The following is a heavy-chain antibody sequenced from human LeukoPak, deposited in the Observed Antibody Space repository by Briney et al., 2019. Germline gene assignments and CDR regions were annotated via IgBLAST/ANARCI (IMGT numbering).Heavy chain of an antibody. CDR2: IYTSGST. Sequence: SETLSLTCTVSGGSISSGSYYWSWIRQPAGKGLEWIGRIYTSGSTNYNPSLKSRVTISVDTSKNQFSLKLSSVTAADTAVYYCASGPISMVRGVTVPSWFDPWGQGTLVTVSS. CDR3: ASGPISMVRGVTVPSWFDP. CDR1: GGSISSGSYY. J-gene: IGHJ5*02. V-gene: IGHV4-61*02. D-gene: IGHD3-10*01.